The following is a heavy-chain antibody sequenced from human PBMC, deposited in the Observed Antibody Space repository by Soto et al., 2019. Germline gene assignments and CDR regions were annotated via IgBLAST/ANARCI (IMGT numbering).Heavy chain of an antibody. J-gene: IGHJ5*02. D-gene: IGHD6-13*01. CDR2: ISYDGSNK. CDR1: GFTFSSYG. Sequence: GGSLRLSCAASGFTFSSYGMHWVRQAPGKGLEWVAVISYDGSNKYYADSVKGRFTISRDNSKNTLYLQMNSLRAEDTAVYYCAKGVQGRSGYSSSWYLRWFDPWGQGTLVTVSS. V-gene: IGHV3-30*18. CDR3: AKGVQGRSGYSSSWYLRWFDP.